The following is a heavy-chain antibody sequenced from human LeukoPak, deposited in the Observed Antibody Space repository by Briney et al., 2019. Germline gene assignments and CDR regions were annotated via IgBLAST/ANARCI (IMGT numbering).Heavy chain of an antibody. D-gene: IGHD5-18*01. CDR2: ISSSGSTI. V-gene: IGHV3-11*01. CDR3: ARGTGYSYGYSDY. Sequence: GGSLRLSCAASGFTFSDYYMSWIRQAPGRGLNWFSYISSSGSTIYYADSVKGRFTISRDNAKNSLYLQMNSLRAEDTAMYYCARGTGYSYGYSDYWGQGTLVTVSS. J-gene: IGHJ4*02. CDR1: GFTFSDYY.